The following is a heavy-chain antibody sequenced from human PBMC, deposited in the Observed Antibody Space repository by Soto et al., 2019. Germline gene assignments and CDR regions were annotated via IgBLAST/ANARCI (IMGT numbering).Heavy chain of an antibody. CDR2: IYYSGST. CDR1: GGSISSYY. D-gene: IGHD6-19*01. V-gene: IGHV4-59*08. CDR3: ARQTYSSGWYAAPLYYYGMDV. Sequence: QVQLQESGPGLVKPSETLSLTCTVSGGSISSYYWSWIRQPPGKGLEWIGYIYYSGSTNYNPSLKSRVTISVDTSKNQFSLKLSSVTAADTAVYYCARQTYSSGWYAAPLYYYGMDVWGQGTTVTVSS. J-gene: IGHJ6*02.